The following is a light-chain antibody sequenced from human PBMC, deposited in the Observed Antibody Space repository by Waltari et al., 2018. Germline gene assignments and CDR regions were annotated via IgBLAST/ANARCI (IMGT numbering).Light chain of an antibody. V-gene: IGKV1-5*03. CDR2: KAS. CDR1: QSISSW. CDR3: QQYNSYST. Sequence: DIQMTQSPSTLSASVGYRVTITCRASQSISSWLAWYQQKPGKAPKLLIYKASSLESGVPSRFSGSGSGTEFTLTISSLQPDDFATYYCQQYNSYSTFGQGTKVEI. J-gene: IGKJ1*01.